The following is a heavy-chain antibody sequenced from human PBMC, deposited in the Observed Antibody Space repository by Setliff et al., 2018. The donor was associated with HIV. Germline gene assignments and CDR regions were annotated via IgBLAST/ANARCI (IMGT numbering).Heavy chain of an antibody. J-gene: IGHJ4*02. CDR3: AREGDGLFDY. CDR1: GFTFSGHW. V-gene: IGHV3-74*03. Sequence: GGSLRLSCAASGFTFSGHWMHWVRQAPGKGLVWVSRTKSDGSSLKYADSVKGRFTISRDNAKNTLYLQMNSLRADDTAVYYCAREGDGLFDYWGQGTLVTVSS. CDR2: TKSDGSSL.